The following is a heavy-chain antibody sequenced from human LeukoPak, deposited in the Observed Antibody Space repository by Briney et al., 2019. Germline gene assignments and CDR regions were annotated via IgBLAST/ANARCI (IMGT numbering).Heavy chain of an antibody. CDR3: ARGYSRAAFDI. J-gene: IGHJ3*02. Sequence: PGGSLRLSCVGSGFTFSNYLMNWVRQAPGKGLEWVSFISSTGGTIYYADAVKGRFTVSRDNAKNSLLLQMNSQRAEDTALYYCARGYSRAAFDIWGQGTMVTVSS. CDR2: ISSTGGTI. V-gene: IGHV3-48*01. CDR1: GFTFSNYL. D-gene: IGHD2-15*01.